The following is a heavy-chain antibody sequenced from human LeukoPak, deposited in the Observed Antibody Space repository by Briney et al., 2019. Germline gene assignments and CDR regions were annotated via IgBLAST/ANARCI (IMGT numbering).Heavy chain of an antibody. Sequence: ASVKVSCKASGYTFTGYYMHWVRQAPGQGLEWMGWINPNSGGTNYAQKFQGRVTMTRDTSISTAYMELSRLRSDDTAVYYCARPAIVGATAYYFDYWGQGTLVTVSS. CDR2: INPNSGGT. J-gene: IGHJ4*02. V-gene: IGHV1-2*02. CDR3: ARPAIVGATAYYFDY. D-gene: IGHD1-26*01. CDR1: GYTFTGYY.